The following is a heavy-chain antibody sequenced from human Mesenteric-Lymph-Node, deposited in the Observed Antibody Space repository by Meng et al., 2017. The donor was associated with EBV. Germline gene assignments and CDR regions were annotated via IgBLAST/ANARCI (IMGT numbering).Heavy chain of an antibody. Sequence: EVQLXXXXXGLVXPXXXLRLSCAASGFTFSTYAMTWVRQAPGKGLEWVSSVSDSGRTTYYADAVKGRFTISRDNSKNTLYLQMNSLRAEDAAVYYCAKDLRAVAFRGQGTLVTVSS. CDR3: AKDLRAVAF. CDR1: GFTFSTYA. D-gene: IGHD6-19*01. J-gene: IGHJ4*02. CDR2: VSDSGRTT. V-gene: IGHV3-23*01.